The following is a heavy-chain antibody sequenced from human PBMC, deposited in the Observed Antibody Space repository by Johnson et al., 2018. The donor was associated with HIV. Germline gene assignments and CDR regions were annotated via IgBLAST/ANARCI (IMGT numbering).Heavy chain of an antibody. Sequence: QMQLVESGGGVVQPGRSLRLSCAASRFTFSSHAMHWVRQAPGKGLEWVAVISYDGTKKNYADSVKGRFTISRDNSKNTLCLQMNSLRAEDTAVYYCAREDSAFDIWGQGTMVTVSS. J-gene: IGHJ3*02. CDR2: ISYDGTKK. V-gene: IGHV3-30*04. CDR1: RFTFSSHA. CDR3: AREDSAFDI.